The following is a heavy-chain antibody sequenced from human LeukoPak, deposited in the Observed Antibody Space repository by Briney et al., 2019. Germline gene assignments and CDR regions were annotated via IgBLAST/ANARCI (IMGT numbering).Heavy chain of an antibody. CDR3: AKDKTKWLHQNFYFDS. Sequence: QPGGSLRLSCAASGFTFRTYGMHWVRQAPGKGLEWVAIISFDGNNKYYADSVRGRFTISRDNSKNTLYLQVNSLRGEDTAVYYCAKDKTKWLHQNFYFDSWGQGALVTVSS. D-gene: IGHD5-12*01. V-gene: IGHV3-30*18. CDR1: GFTFRTYG. J-gene: IGHJ4*02. CDR2: ISFDGNNK.